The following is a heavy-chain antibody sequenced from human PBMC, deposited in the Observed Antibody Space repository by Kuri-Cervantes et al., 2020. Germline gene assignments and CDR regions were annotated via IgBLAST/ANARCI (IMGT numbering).Heavy chain of an antibody. J-gene: IGHJ5*02. CDR3: ARGGLLPVPIWFDP. Sequence: LSLTCAASGFTFSSYAMHWVRQAPGKGLEWVAVISYDGSNKYYADSVKGRFTISRDNSKNTLYLQMNSLRAEDTAVYYCARGGLLPVPIWFDPWGQGTLVTVSS. D-gene: IGHD6-19*01. CDR1: GFTFSSYA. CDR2: ISYDGSNK. V-gene: IGHV3-30-3*01.